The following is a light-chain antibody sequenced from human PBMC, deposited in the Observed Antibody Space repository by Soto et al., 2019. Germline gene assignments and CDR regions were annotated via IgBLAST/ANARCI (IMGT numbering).Light chain of an antibody. CDR2: DVN. CDR3: SSYTRSTTLV. CDR1: SSDVGGYNF. Sequence: QSALTQSASVSGSPGQSITISCTGTSSDVGGYNFVSWYQQHPGKAPKLLIYDVNNRPSGVSDRFSGSKSGNTASLTISGLHAEDEAAYYCSSYTRSTTLVFGGGTKLTVL. V-gene: IGLV2-14*01. J-gene: IGLJ2*01.